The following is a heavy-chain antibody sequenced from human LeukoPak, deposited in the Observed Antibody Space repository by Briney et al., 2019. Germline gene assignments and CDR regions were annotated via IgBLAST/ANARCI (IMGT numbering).Heavy chain of an antibody. D-gene: IGHD3-10*01. V-gene: IGHV3-30*18. CDR2: ISYDGSNK. CDR1: GFTFNRNA. J-gene: IGHJ4*02. CDR3: ANLWFGEFGLDY. Sequence: GSLRLSCAASGFTFNRNAISWVRQAPGKGLEWVAVISYDGSNKYYADSVKGRFTISRDNSKNTLYLQMNSPRAEDTAVYYCANLWFGEFGLDYWGQGTLVTVSS.